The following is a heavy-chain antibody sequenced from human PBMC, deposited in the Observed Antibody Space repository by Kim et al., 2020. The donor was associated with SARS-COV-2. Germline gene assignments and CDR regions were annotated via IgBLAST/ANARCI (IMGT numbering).Heavy chain of an antibody. CDR2: T. V-gene: IGHV4-39*01. CDR3: ARRASRSAFDI. Sequence: TYYHPSLKSRVTISVDTSKNQFSLKLSSVTAADTAVYYCARRASRSAFDIWGQGTMVTVSS. J-gene: IGHJ3*02.